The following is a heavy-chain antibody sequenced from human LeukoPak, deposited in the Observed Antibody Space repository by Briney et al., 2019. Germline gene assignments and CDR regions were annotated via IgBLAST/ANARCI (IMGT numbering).Heavy chain of an antibody. J-gene: IGHJ5*02. Sequence: ASVKVSCKASGGTFSSYAISWVRQAPGQGLEWMGGIIPIFGTANYAQKFQGRVTITTDESTSTAYMELSSLRSEDTAVYYCARAAITIFGGEDRVIATSFDPWGQGTLVTVSP. CDR2: IIPIFGTA. D-gene: IGHD3-3*01. CDR1: GGTFSSYA. CDR3: ARAAITIFGGEDRVIATSFDP. V-gene: IGHV1-69*05.